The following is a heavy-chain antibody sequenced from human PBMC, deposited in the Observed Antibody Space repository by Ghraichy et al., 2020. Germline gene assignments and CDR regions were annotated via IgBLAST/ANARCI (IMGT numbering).Heavy chain of an antibody. CDR2: IRSKANSYAT. D-gene: IGHD3-9*01. V-gene: IGHV3-73*01. Sequence: GGSLRLSCAASGFTFSGSAMHWVRQASGKGLEWVGRIRSKANSYATAYAASVKGRFTISRDDSKNTAYLQMNSLKTEDTAVYYCTRIYFDWLRDAFDIWGQGTMVTVSS. CDR3: TRIYFDWLRDAFDI. CDR1: GFTFSGSA. J-gene: IGHJ3*02.